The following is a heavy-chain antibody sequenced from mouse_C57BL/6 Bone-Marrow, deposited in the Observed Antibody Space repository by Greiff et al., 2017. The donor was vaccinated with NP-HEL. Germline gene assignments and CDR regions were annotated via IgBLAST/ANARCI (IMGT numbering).Heavy chain of an antibody. CDR1: GFTFSSYG. CDR2: ISSGGSYT. J-gene: IGHJ2*01. V-gene: IGHV5-6*01. D-gene: IGHD1-1*01. Sequence: EVQGVESGGDLVKPGGSLKLSCAASGFTFSSYGMSWVRQTPDKRLEWVATISSGGSYTYYPDSVKGRFTISRDNAKNTLYLQMSSLKSEDTARYYCARRTPYYYGSSYDYWGQGTTLTVSS. CDR3: ARRTPYYYGSSYDY.